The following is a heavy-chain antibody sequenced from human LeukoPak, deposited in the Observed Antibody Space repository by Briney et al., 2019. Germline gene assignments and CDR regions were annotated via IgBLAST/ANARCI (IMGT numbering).Heavy chain of an antibody. V-gene: IGHV3-48*01. CDR3: AKDSKVRGVIFYYYYMDV. CDR2: ISSSSSTI. CDR1: GFTFSSYG. J-gene: IGHJ6*03. D-gene: IGHD3-10*01. Sequence: GGSLRLSCAASGFTFSSYGMTWVRQAPGKGLEWVSYISSSSSTIYYADSVKGRFTISRDNSKNTLYLQMNSLRAEDTAVYYCAKDSKVRGVIFYYYYMDVWGKGTTVTVSS.